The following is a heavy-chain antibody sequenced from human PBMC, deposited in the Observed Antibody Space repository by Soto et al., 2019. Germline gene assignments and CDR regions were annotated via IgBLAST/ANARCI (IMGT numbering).Heavy chain of an antibody. V-gene: IGHV3-30*18. Sequence: GGSLRLSCAASGFTFSSYGMHWVRQAPGKGLEWVAVISYDGSNKYYADSVKGRFTISRDNSKNTLYLQMNSLRAEDTAVYYCAKDSTHFPTSLLDYWGQGTLVTVSS. J-gene: IGHJ4*02. CDR3: AKDSTHFPTSLLDY. CDR1: GFTFSSYG. CDR2: ISYDGSNK. D-gene: IGHD2-21*01.